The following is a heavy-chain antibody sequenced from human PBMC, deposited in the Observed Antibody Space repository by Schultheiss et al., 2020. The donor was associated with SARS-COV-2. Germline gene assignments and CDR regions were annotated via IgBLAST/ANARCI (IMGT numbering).Heavy chain of an antibody. CDR1: GGSISSYY. V-gene: IGHV4-59*04. CDR3: ARLGRDYYYYSLDV. J-gene: IGHJ6*02. CDR2: IYHSGST. D-gene: IGHD1-26*01. Sequence: SETLSLTCTVSGGSISSYYWSWIRQPPGKGLEWIGEIYHSGSTYYSPSLKSRVTMSVDTSKNQFSLRLTSVTAADTAVYYCARLGRDYYYYSLDVWGQGTTVTVSS.